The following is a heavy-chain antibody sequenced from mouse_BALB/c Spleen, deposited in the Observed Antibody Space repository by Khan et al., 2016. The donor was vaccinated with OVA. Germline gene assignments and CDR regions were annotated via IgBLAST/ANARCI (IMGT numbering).Heavy chain of an antibody. J-gene: IGHJ4*01. CDR1: GFNITDYY. Sequence: VRLQQSGAELVRPGALVKLSCKVSGFNITDYYRHWVKQRPEQGLEWMGWIDPENGNTIYDSKFQGKASITADTSSNTSYLQLSSTTSEDTDVYTCARGAAQALYAIDYWGQGTSFTVSS. CDR3: ARGAAQALYAIDY. V-gene: IGHV14-1*02. CDR2: IDPENGNT. D-gene: IGHD3-2*02.